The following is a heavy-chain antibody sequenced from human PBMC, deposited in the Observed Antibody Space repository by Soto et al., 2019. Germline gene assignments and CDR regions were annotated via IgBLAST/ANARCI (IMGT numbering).Heavy chain of an antibody. CDR2: ISYDGSNK. D-gene: IGHD6-13*01. V-gene: IGHV3-30*14. CDR1: GFTFATYT. CDR3: ARDSGYTYSTEDNWFDP. J-gene: IGHJ5*02. Sequence: GXSLRLSCAASGFTFATYTMNWFRQAPVKGLEWVAVISYDGSNKYYADSVKGRFTISRDNSKNTLYLQMNSLRAEDTAFYFCARDSGYTYSTEDNWFDPWGQGTLVTVSS.